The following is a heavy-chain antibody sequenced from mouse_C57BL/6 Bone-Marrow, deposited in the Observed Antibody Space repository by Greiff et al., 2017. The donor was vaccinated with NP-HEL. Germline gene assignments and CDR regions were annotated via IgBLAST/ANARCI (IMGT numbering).Heavy chain of an antibody. CDR2: IWSGGST. V-gene: IGHV2-2*01. CDR3: ARNSPHYYGSSYARCYAMDY. Sequence: QVQLKQSGPGLVQPSQSLSITCTVSGFSLTSYGVHWVRQSPGKGLEWLGVIWSGGSTDYNAAFISRLSISKDNSKSQVFFKMNSLQADDTAIYYCARNSPHYYGSSYARCYAMDYWGQGTSVTVSS. CDR1: GFSLTSYG. J-gene: IGHJ4*01. D-gene: IGHD1-1*01.